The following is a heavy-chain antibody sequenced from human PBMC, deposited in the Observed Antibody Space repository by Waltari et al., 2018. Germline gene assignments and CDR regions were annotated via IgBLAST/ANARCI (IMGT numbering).Heavy chain of an antibody. CDR3: ARDGYNRDYYYYGMDV. J-gene: IGHJ6*02. CDR2: IYYSGST. Sequence: QLQLQESGPGLVKPSETLSLTCTVSGGSISSSSYYWGWIRQPPGKGLEWIGSIYYSGSTYYNPSLKSRVTISVDTSKNQFSLKLSSVTAADTAVYYCARDGYNRDYYYYGMDVWGQGTTVTVSS. CDR1: GGSISSSSYY. D-gene: IGHD5-12*01. V-gene: IGHV4-39*02.